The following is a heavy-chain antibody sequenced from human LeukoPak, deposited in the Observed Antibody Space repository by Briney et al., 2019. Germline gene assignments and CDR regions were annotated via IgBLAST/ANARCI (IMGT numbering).Heavy chain of an antibody. Sequence: SETLSLTCTASGGSISSSSYYWGWIRQPPGKGLEWIGSIYYSGSTYYNPSLKSRVTISVDTSKNQFSLKLSSVTAADTAVYYCARGYCSGGSCYSYYYYNYMDVWGKGTTVTVSS. CDR1: GGSISSSSYY. D-gene: IGHD2-15*01. CDR3: ARGYCSGGSCYSYYYYNYMDV. V-gene: IGHV4-39*07. J-gene: IGHJ6*03. CDR2: IYYSGST.